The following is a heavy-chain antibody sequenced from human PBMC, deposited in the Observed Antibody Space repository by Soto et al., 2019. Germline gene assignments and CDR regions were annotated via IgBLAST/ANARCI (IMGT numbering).Heavy chain of an antibody. J-gene: IGHJ4*02. V-gene: IGHV4-4*07. Sequence: SETLSLTCTVSGGSISSYYWSWIRQPAGKGLEWIGRIYTSGSTNYNPSLKSRVTMSVDTSKNQFSLKLSSVTAADTAVYYCASACSSNSCYDGFHYWGPGTLVTVST. D-gene: IGHD2-2*01. CDR3: ASACSSNSCYDGFHY. CDR1: GGSISSYY. CDR2: IYTSGST.